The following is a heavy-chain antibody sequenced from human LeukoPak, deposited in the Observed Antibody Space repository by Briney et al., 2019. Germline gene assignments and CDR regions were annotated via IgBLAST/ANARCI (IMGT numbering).Heavy chain of an antibody. CDR3: ARGEKVDTAMAEFYFDY. J-gene: IGHJ4*02. CDR2: ISSSSSYI. V-gene: IGHV3-21*01. CDR1: GFTFSSYS. Sequence: GGSLRLSCAASGFTFSSYSMNWVRQAPGEGLEWVSSISSSSSYIYYADSVKGRFTISRDNAKNSLYLQMNSLRAEDTAVYYCARGEKVDTAMAEFYFDYWGQGTLVTVSS. D-gene: IGHD5-18*01.